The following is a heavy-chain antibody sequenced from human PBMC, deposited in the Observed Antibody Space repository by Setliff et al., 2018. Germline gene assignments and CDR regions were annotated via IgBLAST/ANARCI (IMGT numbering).Heavy chain of an antibody. CDR1: GYSFVSYW. D-gene: IGHD2-15*01. J-gene: IGHJ3*01. CDR3: SRPSAGYSRPFDV. Sequence: GGSLKISCQAPGYSFVSYWIGWVRQMPGNGLEWMGVIYPGDSNTRYSQSLQGQVTLSADKSINTACLPWNSLKASDTAMYYCSRPSAGYSRPFDVWGQGTMVTVSS. CDR2: IYPGDSNT. V-gene: IGHV5-51*01.